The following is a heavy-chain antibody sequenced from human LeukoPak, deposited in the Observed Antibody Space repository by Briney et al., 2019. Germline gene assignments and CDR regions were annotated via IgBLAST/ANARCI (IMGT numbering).Heavy chain of an antibody. CDR2: IYYSGST. J-gene: IGHJ4*02. D-gene: IGHD5-18*01. V-gene: IGHV4-39*07. CDR1: GGSISSSSYH. CDR3: ARGIQLWSRQYYFDY. Sequence: SETLSLTCTVSGGSISSSSYHWGWIRQPPGKGLEWIGSIYYSGSTYYNPSLKSRVTISVDTSKNQFSLKLSSVTAADTAVYYCARGIQLWSRQYYFDYWGQGTLVTVSS.